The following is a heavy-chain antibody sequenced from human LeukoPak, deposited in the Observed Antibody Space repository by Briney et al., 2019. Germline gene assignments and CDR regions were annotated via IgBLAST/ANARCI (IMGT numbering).Heavy chain of an antibody. V-gene: IGHV3-23*01. D-gene: IGHD3-10*01. Sequence: GGSLRLSCAASGFTFSSYAMSWVRQAPGKGLEWVSAISGSGGSTYYADSVKGRFTISRDNSKNTLYLQTNSLRAEDTAVYYCAKDLTLDYGYLIYYYYYMDVWGKGTTVTVSS. CDR1: GFTFSSYA. CDR2: ISGSGGST. J-gene: IGHJ6*03. CDR3: AKDLTLDYGYLIYYYYYMDV.